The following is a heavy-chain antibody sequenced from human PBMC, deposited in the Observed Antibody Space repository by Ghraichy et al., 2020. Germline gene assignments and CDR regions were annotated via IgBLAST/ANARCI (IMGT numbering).Heavy chain of an antibody. Sequence: GGSLRLSCAASGFTFSSYAMSWVRQAPGKGLEWVSAISGSGGSTYYADSVKGRFTISRDNSKNTLYLQMNSLRAEDTAVYYCAKGYCSSTSCYTDYWGQGTLVTVSS. CDR1: GFTFSSYA. CDR2: ISGSGGST. CDR3: AKGYCSSTSCYTDY. J-gene: IGHJ4*02. V-gene: IGHV3-23*01. D-gene: IGHD2-2*02.